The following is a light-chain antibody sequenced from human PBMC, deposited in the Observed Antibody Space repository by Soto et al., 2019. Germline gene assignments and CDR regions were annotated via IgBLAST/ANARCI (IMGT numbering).Light chain of an antibody. J-gene: IGKJ1*01. Sequence: DIRMTQSPSTLSASVGDRVTITCLASQSISSWLAWYQQKPGKAPKLLIYEASNLQSGVPSRFSGSGSGTKFTLTISSLQPDDFATYYCQQYNSYLWTFGQGTKVDIK. CDR1: QSISSW. CDR2: EAS. CDR3: QQYNSYLWT. V-gene: IGKV1-5*03.